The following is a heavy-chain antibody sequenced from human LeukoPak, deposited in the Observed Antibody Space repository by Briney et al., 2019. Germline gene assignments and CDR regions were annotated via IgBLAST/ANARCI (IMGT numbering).Heavy chain of an antibody. J-gene: IGHJ5*02. CDR2: INTNTGNP. V-gene: IGHV7-4-1*02. CDR1: GYIFTSYA. D-gene: IGHD5-18*01. CDR3: AREGGSSGYSYGYNWFAP. Sequence: GASVKVSCKASGYIFTSYAMNWVRQAPGQGLEWMGWINTNTGNPTYAQGFTGRFVFSLDTSVNTAYLQISSLKVGDTAVYYCAREGGSSGYSYGYNWFAPWGQGTLVTVSS.